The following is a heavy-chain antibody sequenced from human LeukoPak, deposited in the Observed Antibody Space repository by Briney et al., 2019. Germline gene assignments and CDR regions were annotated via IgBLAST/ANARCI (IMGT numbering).Heavy chain of an antibody. CDR2: INTDGSST. Sequence: GGSLRLSCAASGFIFTTYWMHWVRQAPGKGLVWVARINTDGSSTYYADSVKGRFTISRDNAKNTLYLQMNSLRAEDTAVYYCAKDSPYYDFWSGYYLSPLIYWGQGTLVTVSS. V-gene: IGHV3-74*01. CDR1: GFIFTTYW. CDR3: AKDSPYYDFWSGYYLSPLIY. D-gene: IGHD3-3*01. J-gene: IGHJ4*02.